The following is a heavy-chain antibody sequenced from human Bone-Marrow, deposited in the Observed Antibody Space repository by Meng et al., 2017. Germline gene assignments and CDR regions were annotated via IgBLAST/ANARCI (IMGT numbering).Heavy chain of an antibody. V-gene: IGHV4-39*07. J-gene: IGHJ4*02. CDR2: IYYSGST. CDR3: ARENGLTYYYDSSGFVTGGFDY. CDR1: GGSISSSSYY. Sequence: SETLSLTCTVSGGSISSSSYYWGWIRQPPGKGLEWIGSIYYSGSTYYNPSLKSRVTLSVDTSKNQFSLKLSSVTAADTAVYYCARENGLTYYYDSSGFVTGGFDYWGQGTLVTVSS. D-gene: IGHD3-22*01.